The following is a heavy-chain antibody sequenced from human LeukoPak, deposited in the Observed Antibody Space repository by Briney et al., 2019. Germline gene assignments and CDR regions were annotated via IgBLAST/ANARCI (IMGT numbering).Heavy chain of an antibody. D-gene: IGHD5-18*01. Sequence: ASVKVSCKASGCTFTSYGISWVRQAPGQGLEWMGWIGAYNGNTNYAQKLQGRVTMTTDTSTSTVYMELSSLRSEDTAVYYCARDWVDTAIGSEDQIDYWGQGTLVTVSS. CDR2: IGAYNGNT. CDR3: ARDWVDTAIGSEDQIDY. J-gene: IGHJ4*02. CDR1: GCTFTSYG. V-gene: IGHV1-18*01.